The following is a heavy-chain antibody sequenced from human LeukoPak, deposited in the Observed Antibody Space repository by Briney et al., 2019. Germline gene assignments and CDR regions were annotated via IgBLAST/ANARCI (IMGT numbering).Heavy chain of an antibody. D-gene: IGHD6-13*01. CDR3: VREGTGYYYMDV. CDR1: GFTFSSYG. Sequence: NPGGSLRLSCAASGFTFSSYGTHWVRQAPGKGLEWIGRIYYSGNIYYNPSLKSRVTISVDTSKNQFSLKLSSVTAADTAVYYCVREGTGYYYMDVWDKGTTVTVSS. CDR2: IYYSGNI. V-gene: IGHV4-39*02. J-gene: IGHJ6*03.